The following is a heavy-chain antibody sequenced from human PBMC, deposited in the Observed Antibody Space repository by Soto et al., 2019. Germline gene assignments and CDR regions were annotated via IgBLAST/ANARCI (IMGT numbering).Heavy chain of an antibody. J-gene: IGHJ2*01. Sequence: QVQLQESGPGLVKPSQTLSLTCTVSGGSINSGGYHWSWIRQHPGKGLEWIGYIYYSGSTSYNPSLESRVTISIDTTENPFSLQLSSVTAADTAVYYCARDRGDYCSGGSCYRHWYFDLWGRGTLVTVSS. CDR2: IYYSGST. CDR1: GGSINSGGYH. CDR3: ARDRGDYCSGGSCYRHWYFDL. D-gene: IGHD2-15*01. V-gene: IGHV4-31*03.